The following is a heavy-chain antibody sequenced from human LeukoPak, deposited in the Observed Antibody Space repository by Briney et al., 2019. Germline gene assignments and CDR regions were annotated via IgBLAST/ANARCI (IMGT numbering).Heavy chain of an antibody. CDR3: ARDPYSGNYGDYYYYYMDV. CDR1: GFTFSNYA. J-gene: IGHJ6*03. V-gene: IGHV3-30*03. CDR2: ISYDGSNK. Sequence: GGSLRLSCAASGFTFSNYAMHWVRQAPGKGLEWVALISYDGSNKYHADSVKGRFTISKDNSKNTLYLQMNSLRPEDTAVYYCARDPYSGNYGDYYYYYMDVWGKGTTVTISS. D-gene: IGHD1-26*01.